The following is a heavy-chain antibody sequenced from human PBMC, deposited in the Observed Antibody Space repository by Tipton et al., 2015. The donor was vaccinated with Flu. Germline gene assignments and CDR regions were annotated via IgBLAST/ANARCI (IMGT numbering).Heavy chain of an antibody. CDR2: INLSGST. CDR1: GASFSGYY. V-gene: IGHV4-34*01. Sequence: TLSLTCAVYGASFSGYYWTWIRQPPGKGLEWIGEINLSGSTNYNPSLKSRVTISADTSKNHLSLILPSVPAADTAVYYCARLEQWLAPGGYPDFDYWGPGTLVTVSS. J-gene: IGHJ4*02. CDR3: ARLEQWLAPGGYPDFDY. D-gene: IGHD6-19*01.